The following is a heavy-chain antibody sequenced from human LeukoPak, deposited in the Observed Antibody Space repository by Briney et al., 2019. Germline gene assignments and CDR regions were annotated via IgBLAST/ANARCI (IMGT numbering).Heavy chain of an antibody. J-gene: IGHJ3*02. CDR2: ISSSSSTI. Sequence: SGGSLRLSCAASGFTFSSYSMNWVRQAPGKGLEWVSYISSSSSTIYYADSVKGRFTISKDNAKNTLYLQTNSLRAEDTAVYYCARDHQPPGAFDIWGPGTMVTVSS. CDR1: GFTFSSYS. CDR3: ARDHQPPGAFDI. V-gene: IGHV3-48*01. D-gene: IGHD2-2*01.